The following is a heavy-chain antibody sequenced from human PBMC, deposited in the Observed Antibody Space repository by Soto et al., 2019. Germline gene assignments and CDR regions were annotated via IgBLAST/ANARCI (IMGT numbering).Heavy chain of an antibody. CDR3: ARDRVDSSSWYLGWNSEDYYYSMDV. D-gene: IGHD6-13*01. CDR2: TYYRSKWYN. J-gene: IGHJ6*02. CDR1: GDSVSSNSAA. V-gene: IGHV6-1*01. Sequence: PSQTLSLTCAISGDSVSSNSAAWNWIRQSPSRGLEWLGRTYYRSKWYNDYAVSVKSRITINPDTSKNQFSLQLNSVTPEDTAVYYCARDRVDSSSWYLGWNSEDYYYSMDVWGQGTTVTVSS.